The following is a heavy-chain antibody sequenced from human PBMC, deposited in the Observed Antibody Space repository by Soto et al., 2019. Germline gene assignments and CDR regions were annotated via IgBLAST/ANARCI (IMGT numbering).Heavy chain of an antibody. V-gene: IGHV4-4*02. Sequence: PSETLSLTCAVSGGSISSSNWWSWIRQPPGKGMERIGEIYHSGSTNYNPSLKSRVTISVDKSKNQFSLKLSSVTAAETAVYYCARDDKPPYESSGYYGTDAFDTWGKETMVTVPS. CDR3: ARDDKPPYESSGYYGTDAFDT. J-gene: IGHJ3*02. CDR1: GGSISSSNW. CDR2: IYHSGST. D-gene: IGHD3-22*01.